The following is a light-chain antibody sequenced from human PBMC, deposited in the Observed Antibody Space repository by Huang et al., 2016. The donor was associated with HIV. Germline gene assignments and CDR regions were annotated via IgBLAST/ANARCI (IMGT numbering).Light chain of an antibody. CDR3: LHCGTSSFI. CDR1: QSINTYY. J-gene: IGKJ4*01. Sequence: EIVLTQSPGTLSLSPGERATLSCWASQSINTYYLAWYQQKPGQAPRLLIFGASSRATGVPDRFSGSGSGTDFTLTISRLEPEDSAMYYCLHCGTSSFIFGGGTKVEIK. V-gene: IGKV3-20*01. CDR2: GAS.